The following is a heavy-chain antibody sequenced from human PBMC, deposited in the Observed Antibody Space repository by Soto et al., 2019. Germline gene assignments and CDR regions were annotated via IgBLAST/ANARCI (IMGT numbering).Heavy chain of an antibody. CDR3: ARGKSTDAYNPLGY. CDR2: IYSAGPT. Sequence: LRLSCAASGFTVSNYYMTWVRQAPGRGLQWVSVIYSAGPTYYADSVKGRFTISRDESKNSLFLQMDNLRAEDTATYYCARGKSTDAYNPLGYWGPGTLVTVSS. V-gene: IGHV3-53*01. D-gene: IGHD1-1*01. CDR1: GFTVSNYY. J-gene: IGHJ4*02.